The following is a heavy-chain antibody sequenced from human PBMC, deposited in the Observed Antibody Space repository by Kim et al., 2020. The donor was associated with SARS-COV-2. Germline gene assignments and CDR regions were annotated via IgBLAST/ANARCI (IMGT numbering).Heavy chain of an antibody. CDR3: ARGSVYDILTGYSPGRAFDI. CDR2: INHSGST. CDR1: GGSFSGYY. D-gene: IGHD3-9*01. J-gene: IGHJ3*02. V-gene: IGHV4-34*01. Sequence: SETLSLTCAVYGGSFSGYYWSWIRQPPGKGLEWIGEINHSGSTNYNPSLKSRVTISVDTSKNQFSLKLSSVTAADTAVYYCARGSVYDILTGYSPGRAFDIWGQGTMVTVSS.